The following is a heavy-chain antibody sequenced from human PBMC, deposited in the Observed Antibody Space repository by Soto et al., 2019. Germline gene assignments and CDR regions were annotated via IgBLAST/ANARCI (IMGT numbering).Heavy chain of an antibody. D-gene: IGHD3-10*02. CDR1: GASISSYY. J-gene: IGHJ6*02. CDR2: IYYSGST. CDR3: ASVRGGYYYAMDV. V-gene: IGHV4-59*12. Sequence: SETLSLTCSVSGASISSYYWSWIRQPPGKGLEWIGYIYYSGSTNYNPSLKSRVTISVDTSKNQFSLKLSSVTAADTAVYYCASVRGGYYYAMDVWAKGPRSPSP.